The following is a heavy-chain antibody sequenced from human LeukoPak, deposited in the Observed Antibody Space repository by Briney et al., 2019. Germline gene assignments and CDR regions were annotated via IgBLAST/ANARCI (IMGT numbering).Heavy chain of an antibody. CDR3: ARALTARGSYDY. V-gene: IGHV4-59*01. CDR1: AGSITNYF. J-gene: IGHJ4*02. CDR2: VYYSGTA. D-gene: IGHD3-10*01. Sequence: SETLSLTCTVSAGSITNYFWSWLRQPPGKGLEWIGYVYYSGTANYNPSLKGRVTISLDTSKNQFSLNLNSVTAAGTAMYYCARALTARGSYDYWGQGTLVTASS.